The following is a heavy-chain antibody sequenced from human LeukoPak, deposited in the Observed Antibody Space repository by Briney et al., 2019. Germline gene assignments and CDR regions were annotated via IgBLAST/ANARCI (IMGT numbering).Heavy chain of an antibody. Sequence: SETLSLTCTVSGDSISGSNYYWGWIRQPPGKGLEWIGSIYYSGSPYYNPSLKGRVTISVDTSKNQFSLKLSSVTAADMAVYCCARGYSIDYWGQGTLVTVSS. CDR1: GDSISGSNYY. V-gene: IGHV4-39*07. D-gene: IGHD1-26*01. J-gene: IGHJ4*02. CDR2: IYYSGSP. CDR3: ARGYSIDY.